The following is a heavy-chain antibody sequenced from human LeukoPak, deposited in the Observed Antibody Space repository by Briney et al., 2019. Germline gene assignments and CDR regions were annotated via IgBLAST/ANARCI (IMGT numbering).Heavy chain of an antibody. CDR3: ARDREWELPYYYGMDV. CDR2: ISYDGSNK. V-gene: IGHV3-30-3*01. CDR1: GFTFSSYA. D-gene: IGHD1-26*01. Sequence: GGSLRLSCAASGFTFSSYAMHWVRQAPGKGLEWVAVISYDGSNKYYADSVKGRFTISRDNAKNSLYLQMNSLRAEDTAVYYCARDREWELPYYYGMDVWGQGTTVTVSS. J-gene: IGHJ6*02.